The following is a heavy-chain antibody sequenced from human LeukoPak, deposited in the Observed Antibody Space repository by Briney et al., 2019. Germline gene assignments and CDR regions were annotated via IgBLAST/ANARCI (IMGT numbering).Heavy chain of an antibody. CDR1: GYTFTSYA. CDR2: INTNTGNP. V-gene: IGHV7-4-1*02. J-gene: IGHJ5*02. D-gene: IGHD6-13*01. CDR3: ARGRGVAAAGIVVHLNWFDP. Sequence: ASAKVSCKASGYTFTSYAMNWVRQAPGQGLEWMGWINTNTGNPTYAQGFTGRFVFSLDTSVSTAYLQISSLKAEDTAVYYCARGRGVAAAGIVVHLNWFDPWGQGTLVTVSS.